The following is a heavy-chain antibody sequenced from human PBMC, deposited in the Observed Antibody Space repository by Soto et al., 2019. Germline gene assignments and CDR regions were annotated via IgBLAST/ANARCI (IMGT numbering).Heavy chain of an antibody. V-gene: IGHV3-74*01. CDR2: VKADGSST. CDR1: GFTFSSNW. Sequence: EVQLVESGGGLVQPGGSLRLSCAASGFTFSSNWMHWVRQAPGKGLVWVARVKADGSSTNYADSVKGRFSISRDNARNTLYLQINSLRADDTAVYYCARGSYYYYGLDVWGQGTTVTVSS. CDR3: ARGSYYYYGLDV. J-gene: IGHJ6*02.